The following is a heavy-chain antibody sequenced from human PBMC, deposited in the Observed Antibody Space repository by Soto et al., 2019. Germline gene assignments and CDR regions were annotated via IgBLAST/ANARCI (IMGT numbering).Heavy chain of an antibody. CDR2: IYYSGST. V-gene: IGHV4-31*03. D-gene: IGHD2-15*01. J-gene: IGHJ5*02. CDR1: GGSISSGGYY. CDR3: ARDMKDPVVAATQTWFDP. Sequence: SETLSLTCTVSGGSISSGGYYWSWIRQHPGKGLERIGYIYYSGSTYYNPSLKSRVTISVDTSKNQFSLELSSLRSEDTAVYYCARDMKDPVVAATQTWFDPWGQGTLVTVSS.